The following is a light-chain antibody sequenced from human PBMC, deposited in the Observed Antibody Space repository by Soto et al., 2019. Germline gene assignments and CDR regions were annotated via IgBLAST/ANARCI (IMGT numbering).Light chain of an antibody. J-gene: IGKJ4*01. CDR2: WAS. V-gene: IGKV4-1*01. CDR1: QSALYRSNNKNY. Sequence: DIVMTQSPDSLAVSLGERATINCKSSQSALYRSNNKNYLAWYQQKPGQPPKLLIYWASTRESGVPDRFSGSGYGTDFTLTISSLQAEDAAVYYCQQYYSTPLTFGGGTKVEIK. CDR3: QQYYSTPLT.